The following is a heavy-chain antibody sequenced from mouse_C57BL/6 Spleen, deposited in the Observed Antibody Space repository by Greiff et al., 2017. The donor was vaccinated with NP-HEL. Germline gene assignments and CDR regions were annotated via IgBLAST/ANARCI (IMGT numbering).Heavy chain of an antibody. CDR2: INPNNGGT. J-gene: IGHJ2*01. D-gene: IGHD1-1*01. CDR1: GYTFTDYY. Sequence: VQLQQSGPELVKPGASVKISCKASGYTFTDYYMNWVKQSHGKSLEWIGDINPNNGGTSYNQKFKGKATLTVDKSYSTAYMELRSLTSEDSAVYYCARTLYYYGSSGFDYWGQGTTLTVSS. CDR3: ARTLYYYGSSGFDY. V-gene: IGHV1-26*01.